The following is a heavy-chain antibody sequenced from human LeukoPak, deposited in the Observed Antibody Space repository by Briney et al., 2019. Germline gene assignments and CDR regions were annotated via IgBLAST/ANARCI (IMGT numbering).Heavy chain of an antibody. V-gene: IGHV3-7*04. J-gene: IGHJ4*02. CDR3: AREAFCSSNRCYSDY. Sequence: GGSLRLSRTASGFTFSGYWMNWVRQAPGKGLEWVASINQHGTETYPVDSVKGRFTISRDNAKNSLSLQMNSLKVDDTAVYYCAREAFCSSNRCYSDYRGQGTLVTVSS. D-gene: IGHD2-2*01. CDR1: GFTFSGYW. CDR2: INQHGTET.